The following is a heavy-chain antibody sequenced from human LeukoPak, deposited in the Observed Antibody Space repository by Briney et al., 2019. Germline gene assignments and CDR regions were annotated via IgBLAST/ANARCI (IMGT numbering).Heavy chain of an antibody. CDR1: GGSISSSSYY. V-gene: IGHV4-39*07. CDR2: IYYSGST. J-gene: IGHJ5*02. CDR3: ARSRAFNSGAFDP. D-gene: IGHD1-26*01. Sequence: PSETLSLTCTVSGGSISSSSYYWGWIRQPPGKGLEWIGSIYYSGSTYYNPSLKSRVTISVDTSKNQFSLRLNSVTAADTAVYYCARSRAFNSGAFDPWGQGSLVTVSS.